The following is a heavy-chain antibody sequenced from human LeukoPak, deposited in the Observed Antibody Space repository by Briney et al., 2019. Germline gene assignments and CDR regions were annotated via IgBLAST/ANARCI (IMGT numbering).Heavy chain of an antibody. Sequence: SETLSLTCTVSGASFNDTTYYWAWIRQPPGKGLEWIGSIYFSETKYNPSLKSRITISGDTSKNQFSLKLSSVTAADTAVYYCASPSKLVISRGGFDIWGQGTMVTVSA. J-gene: IGHJ3*02. V-gene: IGHV4-39*01. CDR2: IYFSET. CDR3: ASPSKLVISRGGFDI. D-gene: IGHD3-22*01. CDR1: GASFNDTTYY.